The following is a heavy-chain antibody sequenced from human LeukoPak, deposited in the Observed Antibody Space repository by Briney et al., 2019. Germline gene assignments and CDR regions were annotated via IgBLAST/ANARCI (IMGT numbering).Heavy chain of an antibody. CDR2: IKEDGSEK. Sequence: GGSLRLSCAACGFTFSSYWMTGVRQAPGKGLEWVANIKEDGSEKFYVDFVKGRFTISRDNANNSLYLQMNSLRAEDTAVYYCARDFNPFYSRADYDAFDVWGQGTMVTVSS. CDR3: ARDFNPFYSRADYDAFDV. CDR1: GFTFSSYW. D-gene: IGHD3-22*01. V-gene: IGHV3-7*01. J-gene: IGHJ3*01.